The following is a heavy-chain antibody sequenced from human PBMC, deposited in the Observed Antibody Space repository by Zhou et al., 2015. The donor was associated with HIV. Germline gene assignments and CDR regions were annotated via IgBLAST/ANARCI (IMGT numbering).Heavy chain of an antibody. CDR3: ASPYCSGGSCYSFSYVY. CDR2: IIPIFGTA. D-gene: IGHD2-15*01. Sequence: QVQLVQSGAEVKKPGSSVKVSCKASGGTFSSYAISWVRQAPGQGLEWMGGIIPIFGTANYAQKFQGRVTITADESTSTAYMELSSLRSEDTAVYYCASPYCSGGSCYSFSYVYWGQGTLGHRLL. V-gene: IGHV1-69*01. CDR1: GGTFSSYA. J-gene: IGHJ4*02.